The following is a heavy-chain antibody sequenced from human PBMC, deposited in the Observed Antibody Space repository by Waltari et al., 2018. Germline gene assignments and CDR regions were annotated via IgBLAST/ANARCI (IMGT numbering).Heavy chain of an antibody. CDR2: MNPNSGNT. D-gene: IGHD3-3*01. CDR3: DRLGALWSGYSPSYYYYYMDV. V-gene: IGHV1-8*03. Sequence: QVQLVQSGAEVKRPGASVKVSCKASGYTFTSYDINWVRQATGQGLEWMGWMNPNSGNTGYAQKCQGRVTITRNTSISTAYMELSSLRSEDTAVYYCDRLGALWSGYSPSYYYYYMDVWGKGTTVTVSS. J-gene: IGHJ6*03. CDR1: GYTFTSYD.